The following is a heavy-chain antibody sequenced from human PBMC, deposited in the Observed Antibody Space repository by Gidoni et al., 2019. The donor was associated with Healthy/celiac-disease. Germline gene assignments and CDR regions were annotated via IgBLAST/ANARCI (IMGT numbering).Heavy chain of an antibody. V-gene: IGHV4-4*07. D-gene: IGHD3-22*01. J-gene: IGHJ4*02. CDR2: IYTSGST. CDR3: ARGYDSRHRGHFDY. Sequence: QVQLQESGPGLVKPSETLSLTCTVSGGSISSYYWSWIRQPAGKGLEWIGRIYTSGSTNYNPYLKSRVTMSVDTSKNQFSLKLSSVTAADTAVYYCARGYDSRHRGHFDYWGQGTLVTVSS. CDR1: GGSISSYY.